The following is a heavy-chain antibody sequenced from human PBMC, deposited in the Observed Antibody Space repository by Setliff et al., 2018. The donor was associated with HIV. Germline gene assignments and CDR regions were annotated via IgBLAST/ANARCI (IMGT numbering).Heavy chain of an antibody. Sequence: PGGSLRLSCAASGFTFVTFNRFAMAWVRQAPGKGLEWVSGITASGGTIYYADSVKGRFTISRDNAKNSLYLQMNRLRAEDTAVYYCARATPGYNYGSRHAFDIWGQGTKVTVSS. CDR1: GFTFVTFNRFA. J-gene: IGHJ3*02. D-gene: IGHD5-18*01. CDR2: ITASGGTI. CDR3: ARATPGYNYGSRHAFDI. V-gene: IGHV3-48*04.